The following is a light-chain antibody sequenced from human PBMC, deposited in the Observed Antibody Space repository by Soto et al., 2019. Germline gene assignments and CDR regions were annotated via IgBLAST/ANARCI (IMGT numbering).Light chain of an antibody. J-gene: IGKJ1*01. CDR3: QKYNSAPWT. V-gene: IGKV1-27*01. Sequence: DIQMTQSPSSLSASVGDRVTITCRASQGIXXYLAWYQQKPGKVPKLLIYAASTLQXGVPSRFSGSGSGTDXXXXIXXXXXEDVATYYCQKYNSAPWTFGQGTKVEIK. CDR1: QGIXXY. CDR2: AAS.